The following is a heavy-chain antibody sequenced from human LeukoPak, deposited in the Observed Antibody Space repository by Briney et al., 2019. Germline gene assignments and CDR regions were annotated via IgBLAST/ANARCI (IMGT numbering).Heavy chain of an antibody. V-gene: IGHV3-7*01. CDR1: GFIFSSYL. CDR3: ARAMAAAGTDN. Sequence: PGRALSLSCAASGFIFSSYLMNWVGQAGARGLEGVANINQDGSEKYYVDSVKGRFTISRDNTKNSLYLQMNSLRAEDMAVYYCARAMAAAGTDNWGQGTLVTVSS. CDR2: INQDGSEK. D-gene: IGHD6-13*01. J-gene: IGHJ4*02.